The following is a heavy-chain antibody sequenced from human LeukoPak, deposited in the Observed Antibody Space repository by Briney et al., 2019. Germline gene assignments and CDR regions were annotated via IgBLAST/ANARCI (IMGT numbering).Heavy chain of an antibody. D-gene: IGHD2-2*01. V-gene: IGHV4-59*12. CDR2: IYYSGST. Sequence: SETLSLTCTVSGGSINNSYWTWIRQPPGKGLEWIGHIYYSGSTNYSPSLKSRVTISVDTSKNQFSLKLSSVTAADTAVYYCARDRGPAAAIFDYWGQGTLVTVSS. CDR3: ARDRGPAAAIFDY. J-gene: IGHJ4*02. CDR1: GGSINNSY.